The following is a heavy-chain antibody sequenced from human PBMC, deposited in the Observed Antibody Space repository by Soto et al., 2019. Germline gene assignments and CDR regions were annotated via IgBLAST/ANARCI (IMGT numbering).Heavy chain of an antibody. Sequence: SETLSLTCAVHGGSLSPYFWSWIRQSPDKGLEWIGDINLSGKTNYNPSLRSRVTISVVTSRNQLSLELTSVSAADTALYYCARVNSICGSTSCYQAYCDYWGQGSLVTVSS. D-gene: IGHD2-2*01. V-gene: IGHV4-34*01. CDR3: ARVNSICGSTSCYQAYCDY. CDR1: GGSLSPYF. CDR2: INLSGKT. J-gene: IGHJ4*02.